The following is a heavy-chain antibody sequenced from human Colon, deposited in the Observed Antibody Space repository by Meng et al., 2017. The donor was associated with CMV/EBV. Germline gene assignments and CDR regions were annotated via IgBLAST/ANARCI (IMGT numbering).Heavy chain of an antibody. CDR2: INPNSGGT. J-gene: IGHJ4*02. CDR1: GYTFSAYY. Sequence: ASVKVSCKASGYTFSAYYMHWVRQAPGQGLEWMGWINPNSGGTKFAQKFQGRVSVTRDTSISTAYLELNNLRSDDTAVYYCARLIGRIRMIRGGPNDNWGQGTLVTVSS. CDR3: ARLIGRIRMIRGGPNDN. D-gene: IGHD3-10*01. V-gene: IGHV1-2*02.